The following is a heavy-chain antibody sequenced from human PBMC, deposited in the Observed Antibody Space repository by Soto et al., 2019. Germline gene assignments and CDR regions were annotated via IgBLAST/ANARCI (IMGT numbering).Heavy chain of an antibody. J-gene: IGHJ6*02. CDR2: IYHSGST. CDR3: ARAHDGDYGYGMDV. D-gene: IGHD4-17*01. Sequence: QLQLQESGSGLVKPSQTLSLTCAVSGGSISSGGYSWSWIRQPPGKGLEWIGYIYHSGSTYYNPSLKGRVTISVDRSKNQFSLKLSSVTAADTAVYYCARAHDGDYGYGMDVWGQGTTVTVSS. CDR1: GGSISSGGYS. V-gene: IGHV4-30-2*01.